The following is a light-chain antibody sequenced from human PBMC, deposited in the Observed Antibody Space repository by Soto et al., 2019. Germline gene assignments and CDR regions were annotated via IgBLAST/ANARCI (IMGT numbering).Light chain of an antibody. CDR2: DVS. J-gene: IGLJ1*01. Sequence: QSVLTQRAAVSGSPGQSITISCTGTSSDVGGYNYVSWYQQHPGKAPKLMIYDVSNRPSGVSNRFSGSKSGNTASLTISGLQAEDEADYSCSSYTSSSTYVFGTGTKVTVL. CDR3: SSYTSSSTYV. V-gene: IGLV2-14*01. CDR1: SSDVGGYNY.